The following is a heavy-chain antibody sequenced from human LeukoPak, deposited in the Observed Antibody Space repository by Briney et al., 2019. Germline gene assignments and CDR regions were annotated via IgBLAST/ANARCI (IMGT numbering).Heavy chain of an antibody. CDR2: IGGSGGST. CDR3: AKDRGVWFGELSHH. J-gene: IGHJ4*02. CDR1: GFTFNSYA. Sequence: PWGSLRLSCAASGFTFNSYAMSWVGKAPGKGLEWVSAIGGSGGSTYYADSVKGRLTISRDNSKNTLYLQMISLRDEDTAVYYCAKDRGVWFGELSHHGGQGTVVTVSS. V-gene: IGHV3-23*01. D-gene: IGHD3-10*01.